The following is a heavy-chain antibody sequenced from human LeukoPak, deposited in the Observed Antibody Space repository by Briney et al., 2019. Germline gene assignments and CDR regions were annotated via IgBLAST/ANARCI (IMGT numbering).Heavy chain of an antibody. D-gene: IGHD4-17*01. CDR2: IYYSGST. Sequence: KPSETLSLTCTVSGGSISSYYWGSIRQPPGKGLEWIGYIYYSGSTNYNPSLKSRVTISVDTSKNQFSLKLSSVTAADTAVYYCAREGDSDYGDYPYYFDYWGQGTLVTVSS. CDR1: GGSISSYY. V-gene: IGHV4-59*01. J-gene: IGHJ4*02. CDR3: AREGDSDYGDYPYYFDY.